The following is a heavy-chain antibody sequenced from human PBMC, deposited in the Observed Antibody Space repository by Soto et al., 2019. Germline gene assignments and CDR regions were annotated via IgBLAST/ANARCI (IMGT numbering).Heavy chain of an antibody. Sequence: VQLVESGGGLIQPGGSLRLSCAASGFTFSSSGMNWVRQAPGKGLEWVSYIGSGSTPIYYTDSVKGRFTISRDDAKNALYLQMDILRAEDTAVYFCGRAAVDWGQGTLVTVSS. CDR1: GFTFSSSG. CDR3: GRAAVD. J-gene: IGHJ4*02. CDR2: IGSGSTPI. V-gene: IGHV3-48*01. D-gene: IGHD6-19*01.